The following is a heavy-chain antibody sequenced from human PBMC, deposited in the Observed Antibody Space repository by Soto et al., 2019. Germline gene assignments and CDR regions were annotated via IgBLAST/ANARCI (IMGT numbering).Heavy chain of an antibody. CDR1: GGSISSYY. Sequence: PSETRSLTCTVSGGSISSYYWNWIRRSPGKGLEWIASLDYSGTTNYNPSLKSRITTSVDPSKKQFSLKMRSVTAADTAVYYCARDSFPPYSSSSKGFDYWGQGSPVTVSS. V-gene: IGHV4-59*01. J-gene: IGHJ4*02. D-gene: IGHD6-6*01. CDR2: LDYSGTT. CDR3: ARDSFPPYSSSSKGFDY.